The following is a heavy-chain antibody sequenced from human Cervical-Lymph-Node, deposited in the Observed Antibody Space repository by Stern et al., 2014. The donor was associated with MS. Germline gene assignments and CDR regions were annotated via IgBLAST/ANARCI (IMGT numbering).Heavy chain of an antibody. CDR3: ARDKYDASGSYELGY. Sequence: EQLVESGAEVKKPGASVKVSCKASGYTFTSYYMHWVRQAPGQGLEWMGIINPSGGSTSYAQKFQGRLAMTRDTSTSTVYMELSSLRSEDTAVYYCARDKYDASGSYELGYWGQGTLVTVSS. V-gene: IGHV1-46*01. CDR2: INPSGGST. J-gene: IGHJ4*02. CDR1: GYTFTSYY. D-gene: IGHD3-10*01.